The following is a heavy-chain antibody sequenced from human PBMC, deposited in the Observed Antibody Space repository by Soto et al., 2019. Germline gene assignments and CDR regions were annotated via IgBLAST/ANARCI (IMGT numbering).Heavy chain of an antibody. CDR2: ISGSGDST. Sequence: EVQLLESGGGLLQPGGSLRLSCAASGFTFSSYAMSWVRQAPGKGLEWVSVISGSGDSTYYADSVRGRFTISRDNSKNTLYLQMNSLRAEDTAVYYCAKDRDGAAAGPTKFYGMDVWGQGTTVTVSS. J-gene: IGHJ6*02. D-gene: IGHD6-13*01. V-gene: IGHV3-23*01. CDR3: AKDRDGAAAGPTKFYGMDV. CDR1: GFTFSSYA.